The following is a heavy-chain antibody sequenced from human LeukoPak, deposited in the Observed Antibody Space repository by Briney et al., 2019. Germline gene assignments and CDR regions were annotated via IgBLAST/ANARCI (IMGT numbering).Heavy chain of an antibody. CDR3: ARHFLRFTAFDY. CDR1: GGSISSYY. V-gene: IGHV4-59*08. D-gene: IGHD2/OR15-2a*01. Sequence: SETLSLTCTVSGGSISSYYWSWIRQPPGKGLEWIGYIYYSGSTNYNPSLKSRVTISVDTSKNQFSLKLSSVTAADTAVYYCARHFLRFTAFDYWGQGTLVTVSS. CDR2: IYYSGST. J-gene: IGHJ4*02.